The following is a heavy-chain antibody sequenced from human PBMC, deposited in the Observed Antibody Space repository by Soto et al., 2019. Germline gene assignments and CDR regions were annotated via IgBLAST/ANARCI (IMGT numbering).Heavy chain of an antibody. CDR2: GST. CDR3: ARGRGGGYRGYDLDY. V-gene: IGHV4-59*11. Sequence: PSETLSLTCTVSGDSIRSHYWSWIRQPPGKGLEWIGFGSTKYNPSLKSRIRISVDTSKNQFPLKLSSVTAADTAVYYCARGRGGGYRGYDLDYWGQGTLVTVS. CDR1: GDSIRSHY. J-gene: IGHJ4*02. D-gene: IGHD5-12*01.